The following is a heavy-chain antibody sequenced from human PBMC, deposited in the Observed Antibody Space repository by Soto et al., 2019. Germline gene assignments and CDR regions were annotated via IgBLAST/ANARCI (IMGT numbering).Heavy chain of an antibody. Sequence: QVQLVQSGAEVQKPGASVKVSCNISGYTFNDFGITWVRQAPGLGLELRGWIYSKAGTINFAPKFQGRVIMTTDTPTRTASMELTSLTFDGSAVYFCARALGFPIDYWGRGTPVTV. J-gene: IGHJ4*02. CDR2: IYSKAGTI. D-gene: IGHD2-2*03. CDR3: ARALGFPIDY. CDR1: GYTFNDFG. V-gene: IGHV1-18*01.